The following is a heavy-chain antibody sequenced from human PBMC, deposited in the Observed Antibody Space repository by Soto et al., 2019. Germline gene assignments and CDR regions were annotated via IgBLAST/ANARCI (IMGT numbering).Heavy chain of an antibody. CDR3: ARDRSPLRYYYYGMDV. CDR1: GYTFTGYY. D-gene: IGHD4-17*01. V-gene: IGHV1-2*04. CDR2: INPNSGGT. Sequence: ASVKVSCKASGYTFTGYYMHWVRQAPGQGLEWMGWINPNSGGTNYAQKFQGWVTMTRDTSISTAYMELSRLRSDDTAVYYCARDRSPLRYYYYGMDVWGQGTTVTVSS. J-gene: IGHJ6*02.